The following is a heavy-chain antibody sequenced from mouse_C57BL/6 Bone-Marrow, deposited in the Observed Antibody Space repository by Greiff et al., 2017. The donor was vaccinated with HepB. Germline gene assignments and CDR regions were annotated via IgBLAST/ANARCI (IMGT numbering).Heavy chain of an antibody. J-gene: IGHJ1*03. V-gene: IGHV5-16*01. CDR1: GFTFSDYY. CDR2: INYDGSST. D-gene: IGHD1-1*01. Sequence: DVMLVESEGGLVQPGSSMKLSCTASGFTFSDYYMAWVRQVPEKGLEWVANINYDGSSTYYLDSLKSRFIISRDNAKNILYLQMSSLKSEDTATYYCARDPDYYGSSYGGYWYFDVWGTGTTVTVSS. CDR3: ARDPDYYGSSYGGYWYFDV.